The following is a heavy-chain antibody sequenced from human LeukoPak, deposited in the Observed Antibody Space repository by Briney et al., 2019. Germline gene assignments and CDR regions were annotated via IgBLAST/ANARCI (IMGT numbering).Heavy chain of an antibody. D-gene: IGHD5-24*01. CDR2: IYTGGST. V-gene: IGHV3-66*01. CDR3: ARMPTIALYYFDY. CDR1: GFPGSDSY. Sequence: AGGFPGLFCAVSGFPGSDSYISWVRQAPGKGLELVSAIYTGGSTYYADSVKGRFTISRDNSKNTVYLQMNSLRAEDTAVYYCARMPTIALYYFDYWGQGTLVTVSS. J-gene: IGHJ4*02.